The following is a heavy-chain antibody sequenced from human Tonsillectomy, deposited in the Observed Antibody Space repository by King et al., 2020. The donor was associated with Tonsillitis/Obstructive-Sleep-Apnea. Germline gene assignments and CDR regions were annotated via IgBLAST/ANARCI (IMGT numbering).Heavy chain of an antibody. Sequence: VQLQQWGAGLLKPSEPLSLTCAVYGASFSGYYWSWIRQPPGKGLEWIGEINHSGSTNYNPSLKSRVTISLDTSKNQFSLKLSSVTAADTAVYYCARDIVVVVVATDPFDYWGQGTLVTVSS. J-gene: IGHJ4*02. CDR1: GASFSGYY. V-gene: IGHV4-34*01. D-gene: IGHD2-15*01. CDR2: INHSGST. CDR3: ARDIVVVVVATDPFDY.